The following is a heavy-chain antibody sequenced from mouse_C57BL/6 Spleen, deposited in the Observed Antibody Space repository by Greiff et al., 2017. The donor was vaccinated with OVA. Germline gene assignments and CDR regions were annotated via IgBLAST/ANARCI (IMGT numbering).Heavy chain of an antibody. CDR2: IWSGGST. D-gene: IGHD1-1*01. J-gene: IGHJ2*01. V-gene: IGHV2-2*01. Sequence: QVQLQQSGPGPVQPSQSLSITCTVSGFSLTSYGVHWVRQSPGKGLEWLGVIWSGGSTDYNAAFISRLSISKDNSKSQVFFKKNSLQADDTAIYYCARGDYGSSYDYFDYWGQGTTLTVSS. CDR3: ARGDYGSSYDYFDY. CDR1: GFSLTSYG.